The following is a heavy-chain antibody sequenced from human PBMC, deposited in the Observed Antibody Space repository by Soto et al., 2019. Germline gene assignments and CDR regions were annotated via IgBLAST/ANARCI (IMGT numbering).Heavy chain of an antibody. D-gene: IGHD3-10*01. V-gene: IGHV1-8*02. CDR1: GYTFNNYD. CDR3: TRAYGAETLDF. CDR2: MNPNSGNT. J-gene: IGHJ4*02. Sequence: ASVKVSCKASGYTFNNYDIHWVRQAPGHGLEWMGWMNPNSGNTGYAQNFRGRVTMTQNTAIGTAYMELSSLRSDDTATYYCTRAYGAETLDFWGQGTRVTSPQ.